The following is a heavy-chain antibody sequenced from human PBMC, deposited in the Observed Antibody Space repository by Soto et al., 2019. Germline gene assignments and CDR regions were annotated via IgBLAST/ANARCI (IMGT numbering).Heavy chain of an antibody. D-gene: IGHD2-15*01. V-gene: IGHV4-31*03. CDR2: IYYSGST. CDR3: ARESTLGYCSGGSCYYFDY. Sequence: PSETLSLTCTVSGSSISSGGYYWSWIRQHPGKGLEWIGYIYYSGSTYYNPSLKSRVTISVDTSKNQFSLKLSSVTAADTAVYYCARESTLGYCSGGSCYYFDYWGQGTLVTVSS. CDR1: GSSISSGGYY. J-gene: IGHJ4*02.